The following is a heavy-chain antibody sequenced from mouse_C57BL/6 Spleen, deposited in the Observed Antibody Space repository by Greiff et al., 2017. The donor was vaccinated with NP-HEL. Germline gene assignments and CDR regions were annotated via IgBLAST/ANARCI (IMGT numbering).Heavy chain of an antibody. CDR1: GYAFSSSW. J-gene: IGHJ4*01. Sequence: QVQLQQSGPELVKPGASVKISCKASGYAFSSSWMNWVKQRPGKGLEWIGRIYPGDGDTNYNGKFKGKATLTADKSSSTAYMQLSILTSEDSAVYFCANFRDYAMDYWGQGTSVTVSS. CDR2: IYPGDGDT. D-gene: IGHD3-3*01. CDR3: ANFRDYAMDY. V-gene: IGHV1-82*01.